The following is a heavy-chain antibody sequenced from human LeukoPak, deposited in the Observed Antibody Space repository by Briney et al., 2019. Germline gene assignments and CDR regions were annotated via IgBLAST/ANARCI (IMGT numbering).Heavy chain of an antibody. CDR2: IIPIFGTA. CDR1: GGTFSSYA. CDR3: ARDLGLRFGGVMAPYYDY. J-gene: IGHJ4*02. Sequence: GSSVKVSCKAPGGTFSSYAISWVRQAPGQGLEWMGRIIPIFGTANYAQKFQGRVTITTDESTSTAYMELSSLRSEDTAVYYCARDLGLRFGGVMAPYYDYWGQGTLVTVSS. V-gene: IGHV1-69*05. D-gene: IGHD3-16*01.